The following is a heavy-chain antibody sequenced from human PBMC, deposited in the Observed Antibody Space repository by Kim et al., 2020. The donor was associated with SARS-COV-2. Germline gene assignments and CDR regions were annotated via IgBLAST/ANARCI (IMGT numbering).Heavy chain of an antibody. D-gene: IGHD6-13*01. Sequence: SETLSLTCTVSGGSISSSSYYWGWIRQPPGKGLEWIGSIYYSGSTYYNPSLKSRVTISVDTSKNQFSLKLSSVTAADTAVYYCARGYSSSWYSHLFNWFDPWGQGTLVTVSS. CDR1: GGSISSSSYY. V-gene: IGHV4-39*07. CDR2: IYYSGST. J-gene: IGHJ5*02. CDR3: ARGYSSSWYSHLFNWFDP.